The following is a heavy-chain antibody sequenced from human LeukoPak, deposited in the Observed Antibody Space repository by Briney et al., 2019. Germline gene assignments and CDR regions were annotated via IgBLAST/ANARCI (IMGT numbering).Heavy chain of an antibody. V-gene: IGHV4-34*01. CDR3: ARADGDYYDRKDAFDI. D-gene: IGHD3-22*01. CDR1: GGSFSGYY. Sequence: SETLSLTCAVYGGSFSGYYWSWIRQPPGKGLEWIGEINHSGSTNYNPSLKSRVTISVDTSKNQFSLKLSSVTAADTAVYYCARADGDYYDRKDAFDIWGQGTMVTVSS. J-gene: IGHJ3*02. CDR2: INHSGST.